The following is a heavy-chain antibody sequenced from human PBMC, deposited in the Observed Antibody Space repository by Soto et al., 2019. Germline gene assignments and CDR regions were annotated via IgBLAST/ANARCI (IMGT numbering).Heavy chain of an antibody. Sequence: GGSLRLSCAASGFTFSSYAMSWVRQAPGKGLEWVSAIRGSGGSTNYADSVKGRFTISRDKSKNTLYLQMNSLRAEDTAVYYCAKQPSGYDDTVDYWGQGTLVTVSS. CDR1: GFTFSSYA. CDR2: IRGSGGST. J-gene: IGHJ4*02. D-gene: IGHD5-12*01. V-gene: IGHV3-23*01. CDR3: AKQPSGYDDTVDY.